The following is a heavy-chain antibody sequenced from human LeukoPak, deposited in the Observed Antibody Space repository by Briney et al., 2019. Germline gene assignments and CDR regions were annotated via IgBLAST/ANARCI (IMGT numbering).Heavy chain of an antibody. Sequence: PSETLSLTCTVSGGSISSYYWSWIRQPPGKGLEWIGYIYYSGSTNYNPSLKSRVTISVDTSKNQFSLKLSSVTAADTAVYYCARGEYSYGSGYYYYYMDVWGKGTTVTVSS. CDR1: GGSISSYY. V-gene: IGHV4-59*01. D-gene: IGHD5-18*01. J-gene: IGHJ6*03. CDR2: IYYSGST. CDR3: ARGEYSYGSGYYYYYMDV.